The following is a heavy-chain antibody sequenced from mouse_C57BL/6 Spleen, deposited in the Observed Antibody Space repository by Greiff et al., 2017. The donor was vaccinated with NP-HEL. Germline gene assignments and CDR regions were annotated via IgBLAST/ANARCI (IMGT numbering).Heavy chain of an antibody. J-gene: IGHJ1*03. CDR2: ISYDGSN. CDR1: GYSITSGYY. Sequence: EVKLQESGPGLVKPSQSLSLTCSVTGYSITSGYYWNWIRQFPGNKLEWMGYISYDGSNNYNPSLKNRISITRDTSKNQFCLKLKSVTTEDTATYYCARPSPYWYFDVWGTGTTVIVSS. CDR3: ARPSPYWYFDV. D-gene: IGHD2-10*02. V-gene: IGHV3-6*01.